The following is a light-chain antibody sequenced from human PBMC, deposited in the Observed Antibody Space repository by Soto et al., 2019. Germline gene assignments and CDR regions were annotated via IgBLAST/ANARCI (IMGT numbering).Light chain of an antibody. J-gene: IGKJ1*01. V-gene: IGKV1-5*01. CDR2: XAS. Sequence: DIHMTQSPAAMSASVGDRVTVTXRASQSISLWLAWYQQKPVNAPXLXXFXASSLESGVQSRFSGSGSGTEFTLTISSLQPDDLATYYCQQYNRYSRTFGQGTKV. CDR3: QQYNRYSRT. CDR1: QSISLW.